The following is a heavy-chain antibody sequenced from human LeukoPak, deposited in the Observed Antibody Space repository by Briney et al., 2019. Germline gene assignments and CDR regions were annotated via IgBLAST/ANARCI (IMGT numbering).Heavy chain of an antibody. CDR1: GGSISSGDYY. CDR3: ARNGHGYHTSYFDY. J-gene: IGHJ4*02. D-gene: IGHD3-16*02. Sequence: SETLSLTCTVSGGSISSGDYYWSWIRQPPGKGLEWIGYIYYSGSTYYNPSLKSRVTISVDTSKSHFSLKLSSVTAADTAVYYCARNGHGYHTSYFDYWGQGTLVTVSS. CDR2: IYYSGST. V-gene: IGHV4-30-4*08.